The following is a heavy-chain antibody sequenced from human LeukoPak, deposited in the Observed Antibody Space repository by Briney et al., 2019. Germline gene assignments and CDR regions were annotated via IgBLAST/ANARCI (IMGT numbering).Heavy chain of an antibody. CDR3: ARDSFDGDYGYNWFDP. V-gene: IGHV3-66*02. CDR2: IYSGGST. Sequence: GGSLRLSCAASGFTFSSYAVSWVRQAPGKGLEWVSVIYSGGSTYYADSVKGRFTISRDNSKNTLYLQMNSLRAEDTAVYYCARDSFDGDYGYNWFDPWGQGTLVTVSS. J-gene: IGHJ5*02. D-gene: IGHD4-17*01. CDR1: GFTFSSYA.